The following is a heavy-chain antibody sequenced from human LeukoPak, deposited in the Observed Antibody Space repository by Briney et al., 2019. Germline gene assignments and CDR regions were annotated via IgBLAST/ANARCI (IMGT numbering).Heavy chain of an antibody. V-gene: IGHV4-34*01. D-gene: IGHD2-2*01. CDR2: TNHSGST. CDR1: GGSFSGYY. J-gene: IGHJ4*02. Sequence: SETLSLTCAVYGGSFSGYYWSWIRQPPGKGLEWIGETNHSGSTNYNPSLKSRVTISVDTSKNQFSLKLSSVTAADTAVYYCARTYQLLLYDYWGQGTLVTVSS. CDR3: ARTYQLLLYDY.